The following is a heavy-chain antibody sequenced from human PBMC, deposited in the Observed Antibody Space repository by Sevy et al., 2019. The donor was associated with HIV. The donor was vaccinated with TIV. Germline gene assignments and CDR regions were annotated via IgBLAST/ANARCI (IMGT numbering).Heavy chain of an antibody. CDR3: ARSGFLEWAGSTRGPRNWFDP. V-gene: IGHV4-59*13. CDR2: IYYSGST. J-gene: IGHJ5*02. D-gene: IGHD3-3*01. CDR1: GGSMRNFY. Sequence: SETLSLTCSVSGGSMRNFYWSWIRQPPGKGLEWIGNIYYSGSTNYNPSLKSRVTMSVDTSKNQFSLKLSSVTAADTAVYYCARSGFLEWAGSTRGPRNWFDPLGPGNPGHRLL.